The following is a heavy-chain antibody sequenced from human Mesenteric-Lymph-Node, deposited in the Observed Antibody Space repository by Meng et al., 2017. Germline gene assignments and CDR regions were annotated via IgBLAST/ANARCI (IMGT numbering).Heavy chain of an antibody. D-gene: IGHD4-11*01. CDR1: GGSISSGGYY. Sequence: PSQTLSLTCTVSGGSISSGGYYWSWIRQHPGKGLEWSGXIYYSGSTFYNPSLKGLLTISVYTSKNQFSLKLSSVTAADTAVYYCARASNYALNWFDPWGQGTLVTVSS. CDR2: IYYSGST. V-gene: IGHV4-31*01. CDR3: ARASNYALNWFDP. J-gene: IGHJ5*02.